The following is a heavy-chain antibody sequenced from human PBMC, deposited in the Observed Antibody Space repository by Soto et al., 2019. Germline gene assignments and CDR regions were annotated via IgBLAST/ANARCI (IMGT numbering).Heavy chain of an antibody. Sequence: QVQLVESGGGVVQPGMSLRLSCAGSGFTFSSYGMHWVRQAPGKALEWVAVISNDGSNKYYAESVKGRFTISRDNSKNTLSLQMNSLRAGDTAVYSCAKDRVDGMRRDDFDYWGQGTLVTVSS. CDR2: ISNDGSNK. CDR3: AKDRVDGMRRDDFDY. V-gene: IGHV3-30*18. J-gene: IGHJ4*02. D-gene: IGHD6-19*01. CDR1: GFTFSSYG.